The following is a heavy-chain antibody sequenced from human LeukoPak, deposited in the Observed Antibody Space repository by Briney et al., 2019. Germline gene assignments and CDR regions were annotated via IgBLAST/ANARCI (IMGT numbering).Heavy chain of an antibody. V-gene: IGHV4-59*08. D-gene: IGHD2-15*01. Sequence: SETLSLTCTVSGGSISNSYWSWIRQPPGKGLEWIGFIHYSGSTNYNPSLKSRVAISLDTSKNQVSLMLTSVAAADTAVYYCARLERAYCSGDTCYPAQVWGQGTLVTVSS. J-gene: IGHJ4*02. CDR2: IHYSGST. CDR3: ARLERAYCSGDTCYPAQV. CDR1: GGSISNSY.